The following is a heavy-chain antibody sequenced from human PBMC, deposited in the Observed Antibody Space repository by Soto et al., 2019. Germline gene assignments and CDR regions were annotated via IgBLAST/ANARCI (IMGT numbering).Heavy chain of an antibody. CDR2: IIPIFGTA. V-gene: IGHV1-69*13. J-gene: IGHJ5*02. CDR3: ARISRTRRSEWWGEAP. Sequence: SVKVSCKASGGTFSSYAISWVRQAPGQGLEWMGGIIPIFGTANYAQKLQGRVTITANESTSTAYMELSSLRSEDTAVYYCARISRTRRSEWWGEAPWGQANLATVAS. D-gene: IGHD2-2*01. CDR1: GGTFSSYA.